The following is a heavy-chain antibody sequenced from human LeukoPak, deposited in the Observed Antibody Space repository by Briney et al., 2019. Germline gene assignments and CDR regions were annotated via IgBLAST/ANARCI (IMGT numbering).Heavy chain of an antibody. CDR3: ARAGVLRYFDWSHSRWFDP. D-gene: IGHD3-9*01. Sequence: PSETLSLTCAVYGGSFSGYYWSWIRQPPGKGLEWIGEINHSGSTNYNPSLKSRVTISVDTSKNQFSLKLSSVTAADTAVYYCARAGVLRYFDWSHSRWFDPWGQGTLVTVSS. V-gene: IGHV4-34*01. CDR2: INHSGST. CDR1: GGSFSGYY. J-gene: IGHJ5*02.